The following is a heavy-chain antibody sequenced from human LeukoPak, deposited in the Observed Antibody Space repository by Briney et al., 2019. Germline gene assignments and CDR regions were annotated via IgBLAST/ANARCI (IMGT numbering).Heavy chain of an antibody. V-gene: IGHV4-59*08. CDR3: ARSAYSSSWYFRGDYFDY. Sequence: PSETLSLTCTVSGGSISSYYWSWIRQPPGKGLEWIGYIYYSGSTYYNPSLKSRVTISVDTSKNQFSLKLRSVTAADTAVYYCARSAYSSSWYFRGDYFDYWGQGTLVIVSS. CDR1: GGSISSYY. D-gene: IGHD6-13*01. CDR2: IYYSGST. J-gene: IGHJ4*02.